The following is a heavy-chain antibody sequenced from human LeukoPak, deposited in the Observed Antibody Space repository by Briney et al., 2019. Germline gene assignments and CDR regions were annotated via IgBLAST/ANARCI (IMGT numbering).Heavy chain of an antibody. J-gene: IGHJ6*02. Sequence: ASVKVSCKASGYTFTSYGISWVRQAPGQGLEWMGWISAYNGNTNYAQKLQGRVTMTTDTSTSTAYMELRSLRSDDTAVYYCAREFTSKDLPLSLQYGGNSGVYYYYYGMDVWGQGTTVTVSS. D-gene: IGHD4-23*01. CDR1: GYTFTSYG. CDR2: ISAYNGNT. V-gene: IGHV1-18*01. CDR3: AREFTSKDLPLSLQYGGNSGVYYYYYGMDV.